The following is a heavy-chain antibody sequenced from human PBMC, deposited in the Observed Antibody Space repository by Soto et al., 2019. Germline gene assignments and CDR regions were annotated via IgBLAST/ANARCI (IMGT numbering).Heavy chain of an antibody. D-gene: IGHD5-12*01. Sequence: QVQLVQSASEVKKPGSSVKVSCTASGGSFGSSAVSWVRQALGQGLEWMGGSTPVFGTPDYAQKIQGRVTITADESTSTVDMERRSLNSEDTDFYFCAGGDLATMAYFDYWGQGTLITVAS. J-gene: IGHJ4*02. CDR2: STPVFGTP. V-gene: IGHV1-69*01. CDR3: AGGDLATMAYFDY. CDR1: GGSFGSSA.